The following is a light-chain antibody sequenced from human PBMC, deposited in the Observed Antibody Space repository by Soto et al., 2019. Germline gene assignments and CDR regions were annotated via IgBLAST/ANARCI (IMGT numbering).Light chain of an antibody. J-gene: IGLJ1*01. V-gene: IGLV2-11*01. CDR3: CSYAGSYTFYV. CDR2: DVS. CDR1: SSDVGGYNY. Sequence: QSVLTQPRSVSRSPGQSVTISCTGTSSDVGGYNYVSWYQQHPGKAPKLMIYDVSKRPSGVPDRFSGSKSGNTASLTISGLQAEDEADYYGCSYAGSYTFYVFGTGTKVTVL.